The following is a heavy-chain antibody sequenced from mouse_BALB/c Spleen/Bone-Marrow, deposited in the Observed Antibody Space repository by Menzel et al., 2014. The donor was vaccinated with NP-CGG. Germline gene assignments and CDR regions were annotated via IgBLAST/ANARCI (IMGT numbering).Heavy chain of an antibody. D-gene: IGHD1-1*01. CDR3: ARWITTVVAPYAMDY. Sequence: QVQLQQSGAELVRPGASVKISCKASGYAFSSYWMNWVKQRPGQGLEWIGQIYPGDGDTNYNGKFKGKATLTADKSSSTAYMKHRSITSEDSAVYFCARWITTVVAPYAMDYWGQGTSVTVSS. J-gene: IGHJ4*01. V-gene: IGHV1-80*01. CDR2: IYPGDGDT. CDR1: GYAFSSYW.